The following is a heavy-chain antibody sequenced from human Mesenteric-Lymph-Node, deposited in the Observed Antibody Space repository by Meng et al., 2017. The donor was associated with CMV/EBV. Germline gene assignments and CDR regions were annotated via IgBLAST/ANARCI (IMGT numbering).Heavy chain of an antibody. J-gene: IGHJ4*02. Sequence: SETLSLTCAVSGDSVNARYWSWVRQPPGKRLEWIGYIYSSGSTNYNPSLESRVTMSLDMSKNQFSLRLTSVTAADTAVYFCARGSTTTLRSRRPFDYWGQGTLVTVSS. CDR3: ARGSTTTLRSRRPFDY. CDR2: IYSSGST. D-gene: IGHD2/OR15-2a*01. V-gene: IGHV4-59*02. CDR1: GDSVNARY.